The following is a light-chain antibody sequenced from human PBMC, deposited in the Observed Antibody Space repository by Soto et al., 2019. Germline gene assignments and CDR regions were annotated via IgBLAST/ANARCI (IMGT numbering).Light chain of an antibody. CDR1: QDVTTN. V-gene: IGKV3-15*01. CDR2: DIS. CDR3: QQYNNWPFS. J-gene: IGKJ5*01. Sequence: EISMTQFPAILSASPGGGATLSCRAAQDVTTNVAWYQLRRGQPPRLLIYDISTRATGVPARFSGSGSGTEFTLTISGLQSEDFALYFCQQYNNWPFSFGPGTRLEIK.